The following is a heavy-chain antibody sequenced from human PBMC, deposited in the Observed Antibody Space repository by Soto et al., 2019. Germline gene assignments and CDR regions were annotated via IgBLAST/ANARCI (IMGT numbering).Heavy chain of an antibody. D-gene: IGHD6-19*01. J-gene: IGHJ4*02. CDR1: GFTFSSYG. CDR2: IWYDGSNK. Sequence: GGSLRLSCAASGFTFSSYGMHWVRQAPGKGLEWVAVIWYDGSNKYYADSVKGRFTISRDNSKNTLYLQMNSLRAEDTAVYYCARDRGSSGWSTGGYFDYWGQGTLVTVSS. V-gene: IGHV3-33*01. CDR3: ARDRGSSGWSTGGYFDY.